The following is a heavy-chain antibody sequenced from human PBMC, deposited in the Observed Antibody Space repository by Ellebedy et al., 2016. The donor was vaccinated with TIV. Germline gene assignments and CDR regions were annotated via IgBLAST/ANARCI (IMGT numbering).Heavy chain of an antibody. V-gene: IGHV5-10-1*01. D-gene: IGHD3-22*01. Sequence: PGGSLRLSCKGSGYSFTSYWIGWVRQMPGKGLEWMGRIDPSDSYTNYSPSFQGHVTISADKSISTAYLQWSSLKASDTAMYYCARTVPNYYDSSGFLDYWGQGTLVTVSS. CDR2: IDPSDSYT. CDR1: GYSFTSYW. CDR3: ARTVPNYYDSSGFLDY. J-gene: IGHJ4*02.